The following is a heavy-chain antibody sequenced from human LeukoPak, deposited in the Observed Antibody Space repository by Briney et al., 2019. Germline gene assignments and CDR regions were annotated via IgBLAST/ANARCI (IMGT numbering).Heavy chain of an antibody. J-gene: IGHJ3*02. V-gene: IGHV4-61*02. CDR1: GGSISSGSYY. CDR2: IYTSGST. CDR3: ARRLELAPPDDAFDI. Sequence: SETLSLTCTVSGGSISSGSYYWSWIRQPAGKGLEWIGRIYTSGSTNYNPSLKSRVTISVDTSKNQFSLKLSSVTAADTAVYYCARRLELAPPDDAFDIWGQGTMVTVSS. D-gene: IGHD1-7*01.